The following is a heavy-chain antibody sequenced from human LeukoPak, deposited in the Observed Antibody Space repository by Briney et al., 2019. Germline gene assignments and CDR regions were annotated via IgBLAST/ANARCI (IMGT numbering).Heavy chain of an antibody. J-gene: IGHJ4*02. CDR3: AKTIRTYGDYHTLDY. D-gene: IGHD4-17*01. Sequence: GGSLRLSCAASGFIFSNYAMRWVRQAPGKGLEWVAAISYDGNNKYDVDSVKGRFTISRDNSKNTLYLQMNSLRPEDSATYYCAKTIRTYGDYHTLDYWGQGTLVTVSS. CDR1: GFIFSNYA. CDR2: ISYDGNNK. V-gene: IGHV3-30*04.